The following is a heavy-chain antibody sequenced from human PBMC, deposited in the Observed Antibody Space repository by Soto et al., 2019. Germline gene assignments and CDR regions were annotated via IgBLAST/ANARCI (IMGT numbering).Heavy chain of an antibody. J-gene: IGHJ4*02. CDR1: GFTFSTST. Sequence: VGSLRLSCAASGFTFSTSTMNWVRQAPGQGLEWVSSTSSSSTYTYYAASVKGRFTISRDNAKNSLYLQMNSLRADDTAVYYCARESFSASPNFFDYWGQGTLVTVSS. CDR3: ARESFSASPNFFDY. D-gene: IGHD1-26*01. V-gene: IGHV3-21*01. CDR2: TSSSSTYT.